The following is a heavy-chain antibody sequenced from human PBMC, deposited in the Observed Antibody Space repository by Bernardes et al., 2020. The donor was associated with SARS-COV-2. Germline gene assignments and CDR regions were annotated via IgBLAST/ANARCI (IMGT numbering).Heavy chain of an antibody. Sequence: GGSLRLSCAASGFTFGTYTMYWVRQAPGKGLEWVATISFTSKIIYYAGSVKGRFSVSRDNANNSLYLQMNSLRADDTALYYCARGLSKTCCPNWFDRWGQGTLVTVSA. J-gene: IGHJ5*02. D-gene: IGHD4-4*01. CDR1: GFTFGTYT. V-gene: IGHV3-21*01. CDR2: ISFTSKII. CDR3: ARGLSKTCCPNWFDR.